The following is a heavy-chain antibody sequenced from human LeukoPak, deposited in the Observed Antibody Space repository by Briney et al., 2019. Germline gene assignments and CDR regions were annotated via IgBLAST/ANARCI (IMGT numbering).Heavy chain of an antibody. CDR1: GFTFSSYA. J-gene: IGHJ1*01. V-gene: IGHV3-23*01. D-gene: IGHD6-6*01. CDR2: ISGSGGST. CDR3: ATFLAVIAARDSLYFQH. Sequence: AGGSLRLSCAASGFTFSSYALSWVRQAPGKGLEWVSGISGSGGSTYYTDSVKGRFTISRDNSKNTLYLQVNSLRAEDTAVYYCATFLAVIAARDSLYFQHWGQGTLVSVSS.